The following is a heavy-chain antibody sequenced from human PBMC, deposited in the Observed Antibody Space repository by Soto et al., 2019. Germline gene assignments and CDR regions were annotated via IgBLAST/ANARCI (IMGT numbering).Heavy chain of an antibody. CDR3: ATNGDIVT. Sequence: ASGKVSCKASGYTFTSYGISWVRQAPGQGHERKRWINAYNGNTKYPQKLQGRVTMNKDTSASTAYMELSSLNSEDTAVYYCATNGDIVTWGQGTLVTVSS. CDR2: INAYNGNT. J-gene: IGHJ5*02. CDR1: GYTFTSYG. V-gene: IGHV1-18*01. D-gene: IGHD2-15*01.